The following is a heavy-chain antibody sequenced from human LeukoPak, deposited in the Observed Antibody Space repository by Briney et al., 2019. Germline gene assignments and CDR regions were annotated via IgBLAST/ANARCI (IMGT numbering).Heavy chain of an antibody. J-gene: IGHJ3*02. Sequence: GASVRVSCKASGYTFTGYYMHWVRQAPGQGLEWMGWINPNSGGTNYAQKFQGRVTMTRDTSISTAYMELSRLRSDDTAVYYCARARTTMTPLDIWGQGTMVTVSS. CDR1: GYTFTGYY. CDR3: ARARTTMTPLDI. D-gene: IGHD4-17*01. V-gene: IGHV1-2*02. CDR2: INPNSGGT.